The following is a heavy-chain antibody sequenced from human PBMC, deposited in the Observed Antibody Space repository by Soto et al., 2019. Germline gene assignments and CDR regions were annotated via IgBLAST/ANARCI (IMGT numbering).Heavy chain of an antibody. V-gene: IGHV4-34*01. Sequence: SETLSLTCAVYGGSFSGYYWSWIRQPPGKGLEWIGEINHNGSTNYNPSLKSRVTISVDTSKNQFSLKLSSVTAADTAVYYCARGPTFYSGSASYKPRYYYGMDVWGQGTTVTGSS. CDR1: GGSFSGYY. CDR2: INHNGST. CDR3: ARGPTFYSGSASYKPRYYYGMDV. D-gene: IGHD3-10*01. J-gene: IGHJ6*02.